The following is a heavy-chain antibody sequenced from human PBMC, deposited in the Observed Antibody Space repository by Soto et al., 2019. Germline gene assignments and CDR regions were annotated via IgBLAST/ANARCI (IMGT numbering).Heavy chain of an antibody. V-gene: IGHV4-59*01. D-gene: IGHD1-7*01. CDR1: GGSISSYY. Sequence: PSETLSLTCTVSGGSISSYYWSWIRQPPGKGLEWIGYIYYSGSTNYNPSLKSRVTISVDTSKNQFSLKLSSVTAADTAVYYCARNRITGTTGTRFKENNWFDPWGQGTLVTVSS. CDR3: ARNRITGTTGTRFKENNWFDP. J-gene: IGHJ5*02. CDR2: IYYSGST.